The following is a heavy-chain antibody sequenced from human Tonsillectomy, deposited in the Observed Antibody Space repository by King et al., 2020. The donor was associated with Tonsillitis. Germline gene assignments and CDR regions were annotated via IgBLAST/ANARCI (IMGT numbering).Heavy chain of an antibody. CDR1: GFSVSSHY. CDR2: IYGGGTT. CDR3: SRVNYYDSSGYWSPYYFDY. Sequence: QLVQSGGGLMQPGGSLRLSCAASGFSVSSHYMSWVRQAPGKGLEWVSVIYGGGTTYYADFVKGRFTISRDNSENTLYLQMNSLRAEDTDMYYCSRVNYYDSSGYWSPYYFDYWGQGTLVTVSS. V-gene: IGHV3-53*01. J-gene: IGHJ4*02. D-gene: IGHD3-22*01.